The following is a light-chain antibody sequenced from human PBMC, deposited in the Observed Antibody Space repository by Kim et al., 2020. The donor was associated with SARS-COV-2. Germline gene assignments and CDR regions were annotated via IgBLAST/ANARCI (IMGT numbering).Light chain of an antibody. CDR2: AAS. CDR3: QQSYSTLYT. CDR1: QSISSP. V-gene: IGKV1-39*01. Sequence: DIQMTQSPSSLSASVGDRVTITCRASQSISSPLNWYQQKPGKAPKLLIYAASSLQSGVPSRFSGSGSGTYFTLTISSLQPEDFATYYCQQSYSTLYTFGQGTKLEI. J-gene: IGKJ2*01.